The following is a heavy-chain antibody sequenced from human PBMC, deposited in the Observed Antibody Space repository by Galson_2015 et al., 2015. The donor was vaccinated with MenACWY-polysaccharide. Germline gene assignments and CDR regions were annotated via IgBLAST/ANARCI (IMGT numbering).Heavy chain of an antibody. CDR2: INSDGRST. Sequence: SLRLSCAASGFTFSGNWMHWVRQAPGKGLEWVSRINSDGRSTSYADSAKGRFTTSRDNAKNTLYLQMNSLSAEDTAVYYCARGDARFPGNYFIDGGARRSLLSLPPAPTNGPSFLRLAPRATPTSESPASPGWLGNDS. D-gene: IGHD3-10*01. CDR3: ARGDARFPGNYFIDGGARRSLLSLPPAPTNGPSFLRLAPRATPTSESPASPGWLGNDS. V-gene: IGHV3-74*01. J-gene: IGHJ5*01. CDR1: GFTFSGNW.